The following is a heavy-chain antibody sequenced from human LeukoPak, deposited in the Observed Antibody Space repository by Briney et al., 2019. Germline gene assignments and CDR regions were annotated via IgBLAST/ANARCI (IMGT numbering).Heavy chain of an antibody. V-gene: IGHV3-23*01. J-gene: IGHJ4*02. CDR1: GITFSSYA. CDR2: ISGSGGST. D-gene: IGHD3-3*01. CDR3: AKDLSAPSITIFGVVILAFDY. Sequence: GGSLRLSCAASGITFSSYAMSWVRQAPGKGLEWVSTISGSGGSTYYADSVKGRFTISRDNSKNTLYLQMNSLRAEDTAVYYCAKDLSAPSITIFGVVILAFDYWGQGTLVTVSS.